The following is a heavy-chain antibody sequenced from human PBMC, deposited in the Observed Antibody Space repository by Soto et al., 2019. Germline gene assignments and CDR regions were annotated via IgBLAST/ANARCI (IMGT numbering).Heavy chain of an antibody. CDR1: GYSFTSYW. Sequence: GESLKISCKGSGYSFTSYWISWVRQMPVKGLEWMGRIDPSDSYTNYSPSFQGHVTISADKSISTAYLQWSSLKASDTAMYYCARSGSTRVRGDYSYGMDGGGQGNTVTVSS. J-gene: IGHJ6*02. V-gene: IGHV5-10-1*01. D-gene: IGHD3-10*01. CDR3: ARSGSTRVRGDYSYGMDG. CDR2: IDPSDSYT.